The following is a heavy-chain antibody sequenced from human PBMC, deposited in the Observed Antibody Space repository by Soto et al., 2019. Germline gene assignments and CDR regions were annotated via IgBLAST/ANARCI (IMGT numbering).Heavy chain of an antibody. CDR2: ISGSGGST. Sequence: AGGSLRLSCAASGFTFSSYAMSWVRQAPGKGLEWVSAISGSGGSTYYADSVKGRFTISRDNSKNTLYLQMNSLRAEDTAVYYCAKDSWVLLQFDYWGQGALVTVSS. CDR3: AKDSWVLLQFDY. J-gene: IGHJ4*02. CDR1: GFTFSSYA. D-gene: IGHD1-26*01. V-gene: IGHV3-23*01.